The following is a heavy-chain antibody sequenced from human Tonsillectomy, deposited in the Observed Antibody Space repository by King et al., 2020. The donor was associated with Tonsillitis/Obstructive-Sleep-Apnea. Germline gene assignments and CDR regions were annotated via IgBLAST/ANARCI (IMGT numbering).Heavy chain of an antibody. CDR1: GFTFSTYG. D-gene: IGHD6-19*01. CDR2: ISSSASTI. CDR3: ARERRSGWYVNLFDP. Sequence: VQLVESGGGLVQPGGSLRLSCAASGFTFSTYGMDWVRQAPGKGLEWVSYISSSASTIYYADSVKGRFTISRDNAKNSLSLQMNSLRDEDTAVYYCARERRSGWYVNLFDPWGQGTLVTVSS. V-gene: IGHV3-48*02. J-gene: IGHJ5*02.